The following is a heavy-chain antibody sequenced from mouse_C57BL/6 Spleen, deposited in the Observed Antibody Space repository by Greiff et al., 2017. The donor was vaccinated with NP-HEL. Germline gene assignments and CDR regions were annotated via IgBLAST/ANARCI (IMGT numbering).Heavy chain of an antibody. Sequence: QVQLQQPGAELVKPGASVKMSCKASGYTFTSYWITWVKQRPGQGLEWIGDIYPGSGSTNYIEKFKSKATLTVDTSSSTAYMQLSSLTSEDSAVYYCAREGVYDGNLDYWGQGTTLTVSS. J-gene: IGHJ2*01. D-gene: IGHD2-3*01. CDR2: IYPGSGST. CDR3: AREGVYDGNLDY. CDR1: GYTFTSYW. V-gene: IGHV1-55*01.